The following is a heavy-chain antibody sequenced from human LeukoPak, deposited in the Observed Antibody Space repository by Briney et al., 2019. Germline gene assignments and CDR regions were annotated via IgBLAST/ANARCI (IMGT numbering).Heavy chain of an antibody. J-gene: IGHJ4*02. CDR1: GGSFSGYY. D-gene: IGHD3-16*01. Sequence: SETLSLICAVYGGSFSGYYWSWIRQPPGKGLEWIGEINHSGSTNYNPSLKSRVTISVDTSKNQFSLKLSSVTAADTAVYYCASSLITRGYFDYWGQGTLVTVSS. V-gene: IGHV4-34*01. CDR3: ASSLITRGYFDY. CDR2: INHSGST.